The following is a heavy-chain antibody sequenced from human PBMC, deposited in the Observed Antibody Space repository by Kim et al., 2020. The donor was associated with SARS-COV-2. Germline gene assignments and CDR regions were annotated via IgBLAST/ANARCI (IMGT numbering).Heavy chain of an antibody. D-gene: IGHD2-15*01. V-gene: IGHV3-30*01. CDR3: ARDEDCSGGSCYSFAFDI. Sequence: VKGRFTIYRDNSKNTLYLQMNSLRAEDTAVYYCARDEDCSGGSCYSFAFDIWGQGTMVTVSS. J-gene: IGHJ3*02.